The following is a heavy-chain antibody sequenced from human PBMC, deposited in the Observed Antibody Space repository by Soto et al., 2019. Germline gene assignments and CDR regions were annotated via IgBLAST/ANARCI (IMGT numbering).Heavy chain of an antibody. Sequence: QVQLQESGPGLVKPSGTLSLTCAVSGGSISSSNWWSWVRQPPGKGLEWIGEIYHSGSTNYKPSLQSRVTISIEKSKNPFSLKLSSVTAADTAVYYCARATMGGSSWPFDYWGQGTLVTVSS. CDR3: ARATMGGSSWPFDY. CDR2: IYHSGST. J-gene: IGHJ4*02. V-gene: IGHV4-4*02. CDR1: GGSISSSNW. D-gene: IGHD6-13*01.